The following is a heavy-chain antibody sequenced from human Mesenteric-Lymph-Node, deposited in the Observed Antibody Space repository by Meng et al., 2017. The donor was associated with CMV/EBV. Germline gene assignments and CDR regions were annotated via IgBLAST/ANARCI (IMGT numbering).Heavy chain of an antibody. CDR1: GGSISSGGYY. CDR2: IYYRGSI. V-gene: IGHV4-31*02. Sequence: LGGSISSGGYYWSWIRQHPGKGLEWIGYIYYRGSIYYNPSLKSRVTISVDTSKNQFSLKLSSVTAADTAVYYCARALDYSNPRGFDYWGQGTLVTVSS. D-gene: IGHD4-11*01. J-gene: IGHJ4*02. CDR3: ARALDYSNPRGFDY.